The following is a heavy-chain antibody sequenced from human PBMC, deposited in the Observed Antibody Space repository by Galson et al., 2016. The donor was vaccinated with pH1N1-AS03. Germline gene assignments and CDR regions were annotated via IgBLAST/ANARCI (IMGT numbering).Heavy chain of an antibody. CDR2: IYSGGTT. J-gene: IGHJ4*02. D-gene: IGHD3-10*01. Sequence: SLRLSCAASGFTVNSNYMTWVRQAPGKGLDWVSVIYSGGTTYYADSVKGRFTISRDNSKNTLYLQMNSLRTEDTAVYYCARADYPGSPLDFWGQGTLVTVSS. CDR3: ARADYPGSPLDF. V-gene: IGHV3-66*02. CDR1: GFTVNSNY.